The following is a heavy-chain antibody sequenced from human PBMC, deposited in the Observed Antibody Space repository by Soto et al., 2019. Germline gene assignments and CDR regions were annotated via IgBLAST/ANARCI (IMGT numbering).Heavy chain of an antibody. J-gene: IGHJ6*02. CDR3: ARGLRRLELLYYYYGMDV. D-gene: IGHD1-7*01. Sequence: SETLSLTCAVYGGSFSGYYWSWIRQPPGKGLEWIGEINHSGSTNYNPSLKSRVTISVDTSKNQFSLKLSSVTAADTAVYYCARGLRRLELLYYYYGMDVWGQGTTVTVS. CDR2: INHSGST. CDR1: GGSFSGYY. V-gene: IGHV4-34*01.